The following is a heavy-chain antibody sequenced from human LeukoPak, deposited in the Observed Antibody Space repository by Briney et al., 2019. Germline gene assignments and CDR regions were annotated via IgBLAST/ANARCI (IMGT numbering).Heavy chain of an antibody. J-gene: IGHJ4*02. CDR3: TIVSYYGSGSLPAY. CDR1: GFTFSDAW. V-gene: IGHV3-15*04. CDR2: IGTKTAGGTT. D-gene: IGHD3-10*01. Sequence: KAGGSLRLSCAASGFTFSDAWMSWVRQAPGKGLEWVGRIGTKTAGGTTDYAAPVKGRCTISRDDSKNTLFLQMNSLKTEDTAVYYCTIVSYYGSGSLPAYWGQGALVTVSS.